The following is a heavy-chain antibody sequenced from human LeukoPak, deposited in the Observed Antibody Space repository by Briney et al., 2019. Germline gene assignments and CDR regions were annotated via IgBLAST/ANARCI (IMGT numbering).Heavy chain of an antibody. CDR2: INHSGST. CDR1: GGSFSGYY. D-gene: IGHD2-21*01. J-gene: IGHJ6*02. Sequence: PSETLSLTCAVYGGSFSGYYWSWIRQPPGKGLEWIGAINHSGSTNYNPSLKSRVTISVDTSKNQFSLKLSSVTAADTAVYYCARVGPRFLYYYYGMDVWGQGTTVTVSS. V-gene: IGHV4-34*01. CDR3: ARVGPRFLYYYYGMDV.